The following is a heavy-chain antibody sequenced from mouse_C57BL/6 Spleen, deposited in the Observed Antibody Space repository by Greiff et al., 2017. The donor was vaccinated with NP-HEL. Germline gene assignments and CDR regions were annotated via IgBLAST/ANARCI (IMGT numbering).Heavy chain of an antibody. V-gene: IGHV1-15*01. J-gene: IGHJ3*01. Sequence: VQLQQSGAELVRPGASVTLSCKASGYTFTDYEMHWVKQTPVHGLEWIGAIDPETGGTAYNQKFKGKAILTADKSSSTAYMELRSLTSEDSAVYYCTRKGNWAWFAYWGQGTLVTVSA. CDR3: TRKGNWAWFAY. D-gene: IGHD4-1*01. CDR2: IDPETGGT. CDR1: GYTFTDYE.